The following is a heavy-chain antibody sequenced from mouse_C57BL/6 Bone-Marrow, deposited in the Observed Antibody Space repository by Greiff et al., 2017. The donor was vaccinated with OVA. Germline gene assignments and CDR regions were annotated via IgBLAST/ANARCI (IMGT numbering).Heavy chain of an antibody. CDR3: TRWGDDPFAY. D-gene: IGHD2-3*01. CDR2: ISSGGDYI. J-gene: IGHJ3*01. CDR1: GFTFSSYA. Sequence: DVKLVESGEGLVKPGGSLKLSCAASGFTFSSYAMSWVRQTPEKRLEWVAYISSGGDYIYYADTVKGRFTISRDNARNTLYLQMSSLKSEDTAMYYCTRWGDDPFAYWGQGTLVTVSA. V-gene: IGHV5-9-1*02.